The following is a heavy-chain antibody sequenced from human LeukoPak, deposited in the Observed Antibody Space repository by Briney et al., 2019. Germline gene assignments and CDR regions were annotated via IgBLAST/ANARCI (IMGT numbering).Heavy chain of an antibody. CDR2: IIPILGIA. J-gene: IGHJ6*02. Sequence: GASVKVSCKASGGTFSSYAISWVRQTPGQGLEWMGRIIPILGIANYAQKFQGRVTITADKSTSTACMELSSLRSEDTAAYYCARVGAVAATPGGMDVWGQGTTVTVSS. V-gene: IGHV1-69*04. CDR3: ARVGAVAATPGGMDV. D-gene: IGHD2-15*01. CDR1: GGTFSSYA.